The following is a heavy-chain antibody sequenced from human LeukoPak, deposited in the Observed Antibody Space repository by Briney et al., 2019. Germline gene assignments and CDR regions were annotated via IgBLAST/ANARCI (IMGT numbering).Heavy chain of an antibody. CDR2: INWNGGST. J-gene: IGHJ4*02. CDR1: GFTFDDYG. D-gene: IGHD3-10*01. Sequence: GGSLRLSCAASGFTFDDYGMSWVRQAPGKGLEWVSGINWNGGSTGYADSVKGRFTISRDNAKNSLYLQMNSLRAEDTALYYCARVNYGSGSYTYYFDYWGQGTLVTVSS. CDR3: ARVNYGSGSYTYYFDY. V-gene: IGHV3-20*04.